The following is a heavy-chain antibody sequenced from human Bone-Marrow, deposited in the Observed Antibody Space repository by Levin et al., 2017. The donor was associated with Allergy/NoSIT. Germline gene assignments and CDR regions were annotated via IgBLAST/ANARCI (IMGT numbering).Heavy chain of an antibody. J-gene: IGHJ4*02. V-gene: IGHV4-59*01. Sequence: PSETLSLTCTVSGGSISSYYWSWIRQPPGKGLEWIGYIYYSGSTNYNPSLKSRVTISVDTSKNQFSLKLSSVTAADTAVYYCARGAGIAVAASYLRGFDYWGQGTLVTVSS. CDR2: IYYSGST. CDR1: GGSISSYY. D-gene: IGHD6-19*01. CDR3: ARGAGIAVAASYLRGFDY.